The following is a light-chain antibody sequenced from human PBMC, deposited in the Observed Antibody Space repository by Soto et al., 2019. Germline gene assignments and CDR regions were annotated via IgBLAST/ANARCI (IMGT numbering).Light chain of an antibody. Sequence: QSALTQPASVSGSPGQSITISCTGTSRDVGGYDYVSWFQQRPDKAPKLMIYEVSNRPSGVPNRFSGSKSGNTASLTISGLQADDEADYYCSSYATDSRVFGTGTKLTVL. CDR3: SSYATDSRV. CDR2: EVS. CDR1: SRDVGGYDY. V-gene: IGLV2-14*01. J-gene: IGLJ1*01.